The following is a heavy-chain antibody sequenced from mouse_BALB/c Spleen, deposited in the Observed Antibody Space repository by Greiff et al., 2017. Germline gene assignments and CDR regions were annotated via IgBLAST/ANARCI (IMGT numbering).Heavy chain of an antibody. D-gene: IGHD2-4*01. CDR1: GYTFTSYD. J-gene: IGHJ1*01. V-gene: IGHV1S56*01. CDR2: IFPGDGST. Sequence: VQLQQSGAELVQPGASVKLSCKASGYTFTSYDINWVRQRPEQGLEWIGWIFPGDGSTKYHEKLKGKATLTPDKSSSTAYRQLSRLTSEDAAVYFCARGGSTMITGDWYCDVWGAGTTVTVAS. CDR3: ARGGSTMITGDWYCDV.